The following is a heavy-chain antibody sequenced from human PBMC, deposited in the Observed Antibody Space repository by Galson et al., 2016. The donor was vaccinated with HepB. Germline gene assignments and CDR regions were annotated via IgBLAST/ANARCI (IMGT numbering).Heavy chain of an antibody. D-gene: IGHD5-18*01. CDR3: ARAQWRQARRAAYFDY. V-gene: IGHV3-7*04. J-gene: IGHJ4*02. CDR2: IKRDGSQI. CDR1: GFTFSDYW. Sequence: SLRLSCAASGFTFSDYWMNWVRQAPGQGLEWVANIKRDGSQIYYVDSVKGRFTISRDNFQNSLFLQMNSLRAEDTAVYYCARAQWRQARRAAYFDYWSQGALVTVSS.